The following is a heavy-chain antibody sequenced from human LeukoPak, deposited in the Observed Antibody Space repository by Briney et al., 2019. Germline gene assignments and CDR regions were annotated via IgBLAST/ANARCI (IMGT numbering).Heavy chain of an antibody. Sequence: SETLSLTCTVSGGSISSYYWSWIRQPPGKGLEWIGEINHSGSTNYNPSLKSRVTISVDTSKNQFSLKLSSVTAADTAVYYCARYCSSTSCYYTWRAFDIWGQGTMVTVSS. CDR2: INHSGST. CDR1: GGSISSYY. D-gene: IGHD2-2*01. J-gene: IGHJ3*02. V-gene: IGHV4-34*01. CDR3: ARYCSSTSCYYTWRAFDI.